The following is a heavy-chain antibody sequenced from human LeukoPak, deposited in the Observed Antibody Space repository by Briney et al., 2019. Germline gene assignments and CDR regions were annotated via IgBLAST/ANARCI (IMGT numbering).Heavy chain of an antibody. CDR3: ATGVYCATTTCPGYQHYYYFMDV. CDR2: FDSKNGDT. Sequence: ASVTVSFKFSVFTLPYLSMHWVRQAPGKGRAGVGGFDSKNGDTIYAQRFRGRVSLTEDTSTGTAYMDLSSLRADDTAVYYCATGVYCATTTCPGYQHYYYFMDVWGKGTTVTVSS. J-gene: IGHJ6*03. V-gene: IGHV1-24*01. CDR1: VFTLPYLS. D-gene: IGHD2-21*01.